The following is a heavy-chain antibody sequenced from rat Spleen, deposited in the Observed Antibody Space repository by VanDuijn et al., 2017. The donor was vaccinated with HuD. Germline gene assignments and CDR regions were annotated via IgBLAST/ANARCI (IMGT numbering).Heavy chain of an antibody. Sequence: EVELAESGGGLVQPGRSLKLSCVASGFTFSSYDMAWVRQAPKKGLEWVATISYDGSSTYYRDSVKGRFTISRDNAKSTLYLQMDSLRSEDTATYYCARHDYSSYSGFAYWGQGTLVTVSS. D-gene: IGHD1-2*01. CDR2: ISYDGSST. J-gene: IGHJ3*01. CDR1: GFTFSSYD. V-gene: IGHV5-7*01. CDR3: ARHDYSSYSGFAY.